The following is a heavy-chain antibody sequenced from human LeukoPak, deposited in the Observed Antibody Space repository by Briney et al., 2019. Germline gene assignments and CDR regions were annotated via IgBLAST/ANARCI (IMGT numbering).Heavy chain of an antibody. CDR1: GYTFTSYF. CDR3: ARETSDS. J-gene: IGHJ5*01. V-gene: IGHV1-46*01. CDR2: INPSGSTT. Sequence: ASVKVSRKAPGYTFTSYFMHWVRQAPGQGLEWLGMINPSGSTTTYAQKFQGRVTMTRDTSTSTVYMELSSLRSEDTAVYYCARETSDSWGQGTLVTVSS. D-gene: IGHD1-1*01.